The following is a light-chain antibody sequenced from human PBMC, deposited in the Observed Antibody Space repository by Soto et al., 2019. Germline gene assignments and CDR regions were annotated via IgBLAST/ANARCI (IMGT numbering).Light chain of an antibody. J-gene: IGKJ2*01. CDR1: QSVSSSY. CDR3: HLYGSSPPRT. CDR2: GAS. Sequence: EIVLTQSPGTLSLSPGERATLSCRASQSVSSSYLAWYQQTPGQAPRLLIYGASSRATGIPDRFSGSGSGTDFTLTISRLEPEDSAVYYCHLYGSSPPRTFGQGTELEI. V-gene: IGKV3-20*01.